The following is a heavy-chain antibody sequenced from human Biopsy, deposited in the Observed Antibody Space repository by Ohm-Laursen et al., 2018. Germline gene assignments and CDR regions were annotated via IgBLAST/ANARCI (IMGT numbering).Heavy chain of an antibody. CDR3: ARHDRSGYWGLDY. CDR2: IYSSGRT. CDR1: GGSLNNHY. Sequence: TLSLTCSVSGGSLNNHYWSWIRQSPGKGLEWLAYIYSSGRTNYYPSLKSRIIVSADTSKNQLSLKVTSVTATDTAMYYCARHDRSGYWGLDYWGQGALVTVSA. J-gene: IGHJ4*02. V-gene: IGHV4-4*08. D-gene: IGHD3-22*01.